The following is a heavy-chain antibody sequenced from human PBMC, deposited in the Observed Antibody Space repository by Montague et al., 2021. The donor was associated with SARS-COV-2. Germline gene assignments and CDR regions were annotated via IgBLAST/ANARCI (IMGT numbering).Heavy chain of an antibody. Sequence: CAISGDSVWSNTAAWNWIGQSPSGGLEWLGRTSYRSKWTSDYATSVEGRISIDPDTSKNQFFLHLRSVTPEDTGVYYCVRDTGSAQAGFDAWGQGTLVTVSS. V-gene: IGHV6-1*01. CDR1: GDSVWSNTAA. J-gene: IGHJ4*02. D-gene: IGHD4-17*01. CDR3: VRDTGSAQAGFDA. CDR2: TSYRSKWTS.